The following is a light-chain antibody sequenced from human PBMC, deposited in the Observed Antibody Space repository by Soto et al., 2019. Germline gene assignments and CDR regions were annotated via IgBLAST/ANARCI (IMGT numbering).Light chain of an antibody. CDR1: SSDVGSYNL. J-gene: IGLJ3*02. CDR3: CSYAGSRHWV. CDR2: EGS. Sequence: QSALTQPASVSGSPGQSITISCTGTSSDVGSYNLVSWYQQHPGKAPKLMIYEGSKRPSGVSNRFSGSKSGNTASLTISGLQAEDEADYYCCSYAGSRHWVFGGGTQLTAL. V-gene: IGLV2-23*01.